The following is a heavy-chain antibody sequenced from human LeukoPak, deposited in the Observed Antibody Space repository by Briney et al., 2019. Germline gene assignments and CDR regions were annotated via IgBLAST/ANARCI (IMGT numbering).Heavy chain of an antibody. J-gene: IGHJ4*02. CDR2: MNPNSGNT. CDR3: ARGSGSYYF. Sequence: ASVKVSCKASGYSFTSHYMHWVRQAPGQGLEWMGWMNPNSGNTGYAQKFQGRVTITRNTSISTAYMELSSLRSEDTAVYYCARGSGSYYFWGQGTLVTVSS. CDR1: GYSFTSHY. V-gene: IGHV1-8*03. D-gene: IGHD3-10*01.